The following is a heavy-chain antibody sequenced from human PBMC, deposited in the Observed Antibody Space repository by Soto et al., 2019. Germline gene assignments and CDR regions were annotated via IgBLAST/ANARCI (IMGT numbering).Heavy chain of an antibody. CDR3: AKDLYSSSPGVFQH. CDR2: ISWNSGSI. CDR1: GFTFDDYA. Sequence: GGSLRLSCAASGFTFDDYAMHWVRQAPGKGLEWVSGISWNSGSIGYADSVKGRFTISRDNAKNSLYLQMNSLRAEDTALYYCAKDLYSSSPGVFQHWGQGTLVTVSS. J-gene: IGHJ1*01. V-gene: IGHV3-9*01. D-gene: IGHD6-13*01.